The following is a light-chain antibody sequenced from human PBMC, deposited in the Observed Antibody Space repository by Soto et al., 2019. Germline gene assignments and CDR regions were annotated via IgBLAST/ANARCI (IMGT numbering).Light chain of an antibody. V-gene: IGKV3-11*01. CDR1: QNINSY. Sequence: EIVLTQSPATLSLSPGERATLACRAGQNINSYLAWYQQKPGQAPRLLIYGASSRATGIPDRFSGSGSGTDFTLTISSLEPEDFAVYYCQQRSNWITFGQGTRLEIK. CDR3: QQRSNWIT. CDR2: GAS. J-gene: IGKJ5*01.